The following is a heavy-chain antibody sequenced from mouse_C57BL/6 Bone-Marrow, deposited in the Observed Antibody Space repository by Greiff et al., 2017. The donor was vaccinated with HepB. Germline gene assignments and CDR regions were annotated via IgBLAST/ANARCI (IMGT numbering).Heavy chain of an antibody. CDR1: GFSFNTYA. V-gene: IGHV10-1*01. Sequence: GGGLVQPKGSLKLSCAASGFSFNTYAMNWVRQAPGKGLEWVARIRSKSNNYATYYADSVKDRFTISRDDSESMLYLQMNNLKTEDTAMYYCVRDPYGSSCHWYFDVWGTGTTVTVSS. J-gene: IGHJ1*03. CDR2: IRSKSNNYAT. D-gene: IGHD1-1*01. CDR3: VRDPYGSSCHWYFDV.